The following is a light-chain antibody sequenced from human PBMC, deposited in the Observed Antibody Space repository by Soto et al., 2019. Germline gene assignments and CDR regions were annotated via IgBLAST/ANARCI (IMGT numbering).Light chain of an antibody. CDR3: QQYNNWPPLT. J-gene: IGKJ4*01. CDR2: DAS. CDR1: QFIGSN. V-gene: IGKV3-15*01. Sequence: MTQSPATLSVSPGERATLSCRASQFIGSNLAWYQQKPGEAPRLLMYDASSRATGIPVRFSGSGSGTEFALTISSLLSEDFAIYYCQQYNNWPPLTFGGGTKVEIK.